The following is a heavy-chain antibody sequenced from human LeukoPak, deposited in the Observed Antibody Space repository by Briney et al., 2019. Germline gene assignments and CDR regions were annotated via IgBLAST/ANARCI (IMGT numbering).Heavy chain of an antibody. V-gene: IGHV4-39*07. D-gene: IGHD6-6*01. CDR1: GGSISSSSYS. J-gene: IGHJ4*02. CDR3: AREYSSSSSIDY. CDR2: IYYSGST. Sequence: SETLSLTCTVSGGSISSSSYSWDWIRQPPGKGLEWIGNIYYSGSTYYNPSLKSRVTISVDRSKNQFSLKLSSVTAADTAVYYCAREYSSSSSIDYWGQGTLVTVSS.